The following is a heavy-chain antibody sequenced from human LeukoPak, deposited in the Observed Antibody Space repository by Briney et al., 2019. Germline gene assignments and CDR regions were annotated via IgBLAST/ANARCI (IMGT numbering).Heavy chain of an antibody. CDR3: AREGHYYFDY. CDR1: GLTFSSYN. J-gene: IGHJ4*02. Sequence: KPGGSLRLSCAASGLTFSSYNMNWVRQAPGKGLEWVSSISSSSSYIHYADSVEGRFTISRDNAKNSLYLQLNSLRAEDTAVYYCAREGHYYFDYWGQGTLVPVSS. CDR2: ISSSSSYI. V-gene: IGHV3-21*01.